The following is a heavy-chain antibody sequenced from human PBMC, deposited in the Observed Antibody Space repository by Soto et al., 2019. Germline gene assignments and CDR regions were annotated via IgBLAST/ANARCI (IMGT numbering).Heavy chain of an antibody. V-gene: IGHV4-59*08. J-gene: IGHJ6*03. Sequence: SETLSLTCTVSGGSISSYYWSWIRQPPGKGLEWIGYIYYSGSTNYNPSLKSRVTISVDTSKNQFSLKLSSVTAADTAVYYCARQVAYYDILTGYYNHYMDAWGKGTTVTVSS. D-gene: IGHD3-9*01. CDR3: ARQVAYYDILTGYYNHYMDA. CDR2: IYYSGST. CDR1: GGSISSYY.